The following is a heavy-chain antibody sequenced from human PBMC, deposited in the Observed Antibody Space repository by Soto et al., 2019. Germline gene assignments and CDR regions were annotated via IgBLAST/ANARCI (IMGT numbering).Heavy chain of an antibody. Sequence: GSLRLSCAASGFTFSSYAMSWVRQAPGKGLEWVSAISGSGGSTYYADSVKGRFTISRDNSKNTLYLQMNSLRAEDTAVYYCAKDGYCTNGVCYRSYYFDYWGQGTLVTVSS. CDR1: GFTFSSYA. D-gene: IGHD2-8*01. V-gene: IGHV3-23*01. J-gene: IGHJ4*02. CDR2: ISGSGGST. CDR3: AKDGYCTNGVCYRSYYFDY.